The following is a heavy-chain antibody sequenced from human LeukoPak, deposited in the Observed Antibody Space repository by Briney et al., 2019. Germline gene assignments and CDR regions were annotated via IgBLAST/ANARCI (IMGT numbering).Heavy chain of an antibody. D-gene: IGHD3-22*01. Sequence: GGSLRLSCVASGFTFSDAWMSWVRQAPGKGLEWVGRIKSKTDGGATDYAAPVKGRFTISRDDSKNTLYLQMNSLKTEDTAVYYCTADITMIVVVIMTDAFDIWGQGTMVTVSS. V-gene: IGHV3-15*01. CDR1: GFTFSDAW. CDR2: IKSKTDGGAT. J-gene: IGHJ3*02. CDR3: TADITMIVVVIMTDAFDI.